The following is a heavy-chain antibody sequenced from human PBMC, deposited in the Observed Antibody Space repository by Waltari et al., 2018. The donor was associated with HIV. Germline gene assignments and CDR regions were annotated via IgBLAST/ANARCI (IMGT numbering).Heavy chain of an antibody. J-gene: IGHJ4*02. CDR1: GGSISSSSYY. D-gene: IGHD3-16*01. CDR2: IYYTGNT. Sequence: QLQLQESGPGLVKPSETLSLTCTVSGGSISSSSYYWGCIRQPPGKGLEWIGSIYYTGNTYYNPSLKSRVTISVDTSKNQFSLKLSSVTAADTAVYYCVRHALGALNDYWGQGTLVTVSS. V-gene: IGHV4-39*01. CDR3: VRHALGALNDY.